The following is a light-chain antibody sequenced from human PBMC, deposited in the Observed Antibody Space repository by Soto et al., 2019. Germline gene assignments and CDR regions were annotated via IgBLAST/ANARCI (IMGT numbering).Light chain of an antibody. CDR1: QTIDRW. J-gene: IGKJ1*01. CDR3: QQYEGNPT. Sequence: DIQLTQSPSTLSASIGDRVVITCRASQTIDRWLAWYQQRPGLAPRLLIYDASTLESGVPSRFSGSGSETEFTLTISSLKPDDFASYRCQQYEGNPTFGQGTTVEVK. CDR2: DAS. V-gene: IGKV1-5*01.